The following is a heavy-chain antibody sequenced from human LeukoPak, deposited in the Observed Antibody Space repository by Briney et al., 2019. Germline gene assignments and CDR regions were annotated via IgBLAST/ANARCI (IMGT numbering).Heavy chain of an antibody. CDR1: GYIFNRQG. V-gene: IGHV7-4-1*02. D-gene: IGHD3-22*01. Sequence: GASVKVSCKASGYIFNRQGMNWVRQAPGQGLEWMGWINTNTGNPTYAQGFTGRFVFSLDTSVSTAYLQISSLKAEDTAVYYCARSYYYDSSGYYADAFDIWGQGTMVTVSS. CDR2: INTNTGNP. CDR3: ARSYYYDSSGYYADAFDI. J-gene: IGHJ3*02.